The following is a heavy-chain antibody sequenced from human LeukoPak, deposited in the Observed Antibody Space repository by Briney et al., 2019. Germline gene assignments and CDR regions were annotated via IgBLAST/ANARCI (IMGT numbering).Heavy chain of an antibody. CDR3: AKGQASTYYYDSSGYWPTPFDY. D-gene: IGHD3-22*01. J-gene: IGHJ4*02. V-gene: IGHV3-23*01. CDR2: ISGSGGST. CDR1: GFTFSSYG. Sequence: PGGSLRLSCAASGFTFSSYGMSWVRQAPGKGLEWVSAISGSGGSTYYADSVKGRFTISRDNSKNTLYLQMNSLRAEDTAVYYCAKGQASTYYYDSSGYWPTPFDYWGQGTLVTVSS.